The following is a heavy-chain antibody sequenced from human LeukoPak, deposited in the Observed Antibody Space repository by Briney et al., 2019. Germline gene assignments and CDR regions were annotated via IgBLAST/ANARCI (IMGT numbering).Heavy chain of an antibody. CDR1: GFTFGDYA. CDR3: TREYDYTTFDY. CDR2: IRSKAYGGTT. D-gene: IGHD4-11*01. J-gene: IGHJ4*02. Sequence: GGSLRLSCTASGFTFGDYAMSWVCQAPGKGLEWVGFIRSKAYGGTTEYAASVKGRFTISRDDSKSIAYLQMNSLKTEDTAVYYCTREYDYTTFDYWGQGTLVTVSS. V-gene: IGHV3-49*04.